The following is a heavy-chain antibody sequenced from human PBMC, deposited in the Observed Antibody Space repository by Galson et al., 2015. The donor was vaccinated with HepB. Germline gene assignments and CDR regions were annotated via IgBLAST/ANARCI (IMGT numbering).Heavy chain of an antibody. Sequence: SCKASGDTLNSYSISWVRQAPGQGLEWMGRIIAILNIAEYAPKFQGRVTITADKSTSTAYMELNSLRSEDTAVYYCARWGSDAFDVWGQGTVVTVSS. J-gene: IGHJ3*01. CDR3: ARWGSDAFDV. CDR2: IIAILNIA. D-gene: IGHD7-27*01. CDR1: GDTLNSYS. V-gene: IGHV1-69*02.